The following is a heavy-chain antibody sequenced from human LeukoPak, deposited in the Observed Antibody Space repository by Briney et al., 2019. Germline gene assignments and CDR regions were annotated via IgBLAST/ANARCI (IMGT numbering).Heavy chain of an antibody. CDR3: NHDYDDTSGYYHFESHLDY. CDR2: ISGSGGNT. V-gene: IGHV3-23*01. D-gene: IGHD3-22*01. CDR1: GFTFSSYA. Sequence: PGGSLRLSCAASGFTFSSYAMNWVRQAPGKGLEWVSTISGSGGNTYYADSVKGRFTISRDNSKNTLYLQMNSLRAEDTAVYYCNHDYDDTSGYYHFESHLDYWGQGTLVTVSS. J-gene: IGHJ4*02.